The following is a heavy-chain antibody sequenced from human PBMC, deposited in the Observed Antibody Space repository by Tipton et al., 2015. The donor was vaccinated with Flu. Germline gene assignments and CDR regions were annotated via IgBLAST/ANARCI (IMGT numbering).Heavy chain of an antibody. CDR1: GDSMRSYY. Sequence: GLVKPSETLSLTCSVSGDSMRSYYWGWIRQPPGKGLEWIGTIYYNGSTDYNPSLSSRLTISVDMSKNQFSLKLTSVTAADTAVYYCARDQTYYYGSSDAFDIWGQGTMVTVSS. CDR3: ARDQTYYYGSSDAFDI. CDR2: IYYNGST. V-gene: IGHV4-59*01. J-gene: IGHJ3*02. D-gene: IGHD3-10*01.